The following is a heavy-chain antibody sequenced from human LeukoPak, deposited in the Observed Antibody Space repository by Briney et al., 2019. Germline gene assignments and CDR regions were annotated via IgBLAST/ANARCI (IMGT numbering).Heavy chain of an antibody. CDR1: RFTFDDYA. Sequence: GGSLRLSCAASRFTFDDYAMHWVRQAPGKGLEWVSGISWNSGSIGYADSVKGRFTISRDNAKNSLYLQMNSLRAEDTALYYCAKDDYDSSGPFDYWGQGTLVTVSS. D-gene: IGHD3-22*01. CDR2: ISWNSGSI. J-gene: IGHJ4*02. CDR3: AKDDYDSSGPFDY. V-gene: IGHV3-9*01.